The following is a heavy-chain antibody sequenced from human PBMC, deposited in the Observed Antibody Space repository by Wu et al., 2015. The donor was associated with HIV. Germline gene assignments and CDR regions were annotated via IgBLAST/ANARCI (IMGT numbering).Heavy chain of an antibody. V-gene: IGHV1-69*05. J-gene: IGHJ4*01. CDR1: GDTLKSFA. CDR2: IVPILGTP. D-gene: IGHD2-21*02. Sequence: QVQLVQSGAEVKKPGSSVKVSCKASGDTLKSFAVIWVRQAPGQGLEWMGGIVPILGTPNYAQKFQGRVTITTDESTTIAYMEVDSLKTEDTAIYYCATGRRGGDYSIVDWGHGTLVTVSS. CDR3: ATGRRGGDYSIVD.